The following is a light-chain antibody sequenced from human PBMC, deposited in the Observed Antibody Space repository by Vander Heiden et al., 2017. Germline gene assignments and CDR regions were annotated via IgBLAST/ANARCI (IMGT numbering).Light chain of an antibody. Sequence: ARTQPAPVSASPGPSITISCTGTSSDVGGYNYVSWYQQHPGKAPKLMIYDVSNRPSGVSNRFSGSKSGNTASLTISGLQAEDEADYYCSSYTSSSTYVFGTGTKVTVL. J-gene: IGLJ1*01. CDR3: SSYTSSSTYV. CDR1: SSDVGGYNY. V-gene: IGLV2-14*01. CDR2: DVS.